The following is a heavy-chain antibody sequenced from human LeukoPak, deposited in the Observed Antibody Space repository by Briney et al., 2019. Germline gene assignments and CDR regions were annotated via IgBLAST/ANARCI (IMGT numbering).Heavy chain of an antibody. CDR3: ARNEVRSSSDFDY. J-gene: IGHJ4*02. Sequence: ASVKVSCKAAGYTFTSYGISWVRRAPGQGLEWMGWISAYNGNTNYAQKLQGRVTMTTDTSPSTAYMELRSLRSDDTALYYCARNEVRSSSDFDYWGQATLLTLSS. CDR1: GYTFTSYG. D-gene: IGHD6-13*01. V-gene: IGHV1-18*01. CDR2: ISAYNGNT.